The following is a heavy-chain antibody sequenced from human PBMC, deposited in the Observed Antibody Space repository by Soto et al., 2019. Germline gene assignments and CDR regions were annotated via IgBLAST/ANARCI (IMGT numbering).Heavy chain of an antibody. D-gene: IGHD2-15*01. V-gene: IGHV1-69*01. J-gene: IGHJ4*02. CDR3: AREPCSGGSCYSGRFDY. Sequence: QVQLVQSGAEVKKPGSSVKVSCKASGGTFSSYAISWVRQAPGQGLEWMGGIIPIFGTANYAQKFQGRVTITADESTSTAYMELSSLRSEDTAVYYCAREPCSGGSCYSGRFDYWGQGPLVTVSS. CDR1: GGTFSSYA. CDR2: IIPIFGTA.